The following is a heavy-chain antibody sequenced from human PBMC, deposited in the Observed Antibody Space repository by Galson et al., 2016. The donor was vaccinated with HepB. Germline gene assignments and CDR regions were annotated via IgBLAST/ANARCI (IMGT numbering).Heavy chain of an antibody. CDR2: IGTAADT. V-gene: IGHV3-13*01. CDR3: ARAELRAGCSFFDI. Sequence: SLRLSCAASGFTFSRYDMHWVRQGIGKGPEWVSGIGTAADTHYPGSVKGRFTISRENARNSLYLQMNSLTAGDTAVYYCARAELRAGCSFFDIWGQGVLVTVSS. J-gene: IGHJ4*02. D-gene: IGHD3-10*01. CDR1: GFTFSRYD.